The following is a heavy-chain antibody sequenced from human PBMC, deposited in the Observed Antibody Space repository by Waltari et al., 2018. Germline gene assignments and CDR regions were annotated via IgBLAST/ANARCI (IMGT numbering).Heavy chain of an antibody. CDR3: AREYYYDTRWIDY. CDR2: MYYSGST. V-gene: IGHV4-39*07. D-gene: IGHD3-22*01. J-gene: IGHJ4*02. CDR1: GGSIISATYY. Sequence: QLQLQESGPGLVKPSETLSLTCTVPGGSIISATYYWGWIRQPPGKGLEWIGSMYYSGSTSYNPSLKSRVTVSVDTSKNQFSLKLNSVTAADTAVYYCAREYYYDTRWIDYWGQGTQVTVSS.